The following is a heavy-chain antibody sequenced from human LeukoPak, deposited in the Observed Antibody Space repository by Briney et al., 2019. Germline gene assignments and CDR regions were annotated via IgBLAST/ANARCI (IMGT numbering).Heavy chain of an antibody. D-gene: IGHD2-15*01. CDR3: ATVGSCSGGSCLNFDY. Sequence: GASVKVSCKVSGYALTELSMHRVRQAPGKGLEWMGGFDPEDGETIYAQKFQGRVTMTEDTSTDTAYMELSSLRSEDTAVYYCATVGSCSGGSCLNFDYWGQGTLVTVSS. V-gene: IGHV1-24*01. CDR2: FDPEDGET. CDR1: GYALTELS. J-gene: IGHJ4*02.